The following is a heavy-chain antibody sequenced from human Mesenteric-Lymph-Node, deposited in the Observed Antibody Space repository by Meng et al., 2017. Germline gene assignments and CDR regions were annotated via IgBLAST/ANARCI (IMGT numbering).Heavy chain of an antibody. Sequence: VLLQLAGPGLVSPSQPLSLSCSVSGGSIRSGDSYWSWIRQPPGKGLEWIGYIYYSGSTYYNPSLRSRITISVDTSKNQFSLQLNSVTPEDTAMYYCARSGSSGWIDYWGQGTLVTVSS. CDR1: GGSIRSGDSY. CDR2: IYYSGST. J-gene: IGHJ4*02. D-gene: IGHD6-19*01. CDR3: ARSGSSGWIDY. V-gene: IGHV4-30-4*01.